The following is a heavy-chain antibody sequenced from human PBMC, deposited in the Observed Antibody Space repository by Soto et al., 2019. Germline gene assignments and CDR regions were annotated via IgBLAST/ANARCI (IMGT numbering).Heavy chain of an antibody. Sequence: QVQLVESGGGVVQPGRSLRLSCAASGFTFNNYGMHWVRKAPGKGLEWVENISNDGSDKYYADSVKGRLTISRDNSKNTVYLQMNSLRAEETAVYYCSKDQGITASHGIDWGQGTMVTVSS. V-gene: IGHV3-30*18. J-gene: IGHJ3*01. CDR2: ISNDGSDK. D-gene: IGHD6-13*01. CDR3: SKDQGITASHGID. CDR1: GFTFNNYG.